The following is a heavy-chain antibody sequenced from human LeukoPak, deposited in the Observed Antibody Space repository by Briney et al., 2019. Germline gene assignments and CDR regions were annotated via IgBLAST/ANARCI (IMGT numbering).Heavy chain of an antibody. CDR3: VPRGDEGFDY. J-gene: IGHJ4*02. V-gene: IGHV1-2*06. D-gene: IGHD3-16*01. CDR2: MNPKSGDT. Sequence: GASVKVSCKTSGYSFTGYYMHWVRQAPGQGLEWMGRMNPKSGDTNYAQKFQGRATMTRDTSINTAYMELSSLRSDDTAVYYCVPRGDEGFDYWGQGSLVTVSS. CDR1: GYSFTGYY.